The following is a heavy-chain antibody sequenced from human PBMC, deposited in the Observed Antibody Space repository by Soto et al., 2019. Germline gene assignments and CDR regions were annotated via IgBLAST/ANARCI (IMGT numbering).Heavy chain of an antibody. D-gene: IGHD3-10*01. CDR3: ASHTNVLLWFGESIDAFDI. CDR2: IYYSGST. J-gene: IGHJ3*02. CDR1: GGSISSSSYY. Sequence: QLQLQESGPGLVKPSETLSLTCTVSGGSISSSSYYWGWIRQPPGKGLEWIGSIYYSGSTYYNPSLKSRVTISVDTSKNQFSLKLSSVTAADTAVYYCASHTNVLLWFGESIDAFDIWGQGTMVTVSS. V-gene: IGHV4-39*01.